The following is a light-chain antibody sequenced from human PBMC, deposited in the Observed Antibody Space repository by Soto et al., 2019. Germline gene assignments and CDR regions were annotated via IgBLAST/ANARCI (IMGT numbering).Light chain of an antibody. J-gene: IGKJ1*01. Sequence: DIQMTQSPSTLSASVGDRVTITCRASQSISSWLAWYQQKPGKAPKLLIYDASSLESGVPSRFSGSGSGTEFTLTISSLQPDDFATYYCQQYNSGGTFGQGNKVEIK. V-gene: IGKV1-5*01. CDR2: DAS. CDR3: QQYNSGGT. CDR1: QSISSW.